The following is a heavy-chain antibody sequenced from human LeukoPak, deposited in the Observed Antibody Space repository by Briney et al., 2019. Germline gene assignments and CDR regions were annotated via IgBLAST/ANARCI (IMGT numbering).Heavy chain of an antibody. CDR1: GFTFSSYW. J-gene: IGHJ4*02. CDR3: AKFSRDFWSGYYPFDY. D-gene: IGHD3-3*01. V-gene: IGHV3-74*01. Sequence: PGGSLRLSCAASGFTFSSYWMHWVRQAPGKGLVWVSRINSDGSSTSYADSVKGRFTISRDNAKNTLYLQMNSLRAEDTAVYYCAKFSRDFWSGYYPFDYWGQGTLVTVSS. CDR2: INSDGSST.